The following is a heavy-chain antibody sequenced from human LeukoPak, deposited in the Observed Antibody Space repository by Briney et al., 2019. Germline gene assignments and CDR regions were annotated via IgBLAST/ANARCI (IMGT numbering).Heavy chain of an antibody. Sequence: GGSLRLSCAASGFTFSSYWMHWVRQAPGKGLVWVSRIKADGSSTNYADSVKGRFTISRDNAKNTLYLQMNSLRAEDTAVYYCAGWDYQHEPHFDYWGQGTLVTVSS. CDR3: AGWDYQHEPHFDY. CDR1: GFTFSSYW. V-gene: IGHV3-74*01. J-gene: IGHJ4*02. D-gene: IGHD1-7*01. CDR2: IKADGSST.